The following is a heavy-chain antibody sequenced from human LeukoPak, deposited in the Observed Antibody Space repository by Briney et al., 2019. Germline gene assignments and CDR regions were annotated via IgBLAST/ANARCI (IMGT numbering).Heavy chain of an antibody. CDR3: ATLYSSGWYYFDY. D-gene: IGHD6-19*01. V-gene: IGHV1-24*01. CDR2: FDPEDGET. Sequence: ASVKVSCKVSGYTLTELSMHWVRQAPGKGLEWMGGFDPEDGETIYAQKFQGRVTMTEDTSTDTAYMELSSLRSEDTAVHYCATLYSSGWYYFDYWGQGTLVTVSS. CDR1: GYTLTELS. J-gene: IGHJ4*02.